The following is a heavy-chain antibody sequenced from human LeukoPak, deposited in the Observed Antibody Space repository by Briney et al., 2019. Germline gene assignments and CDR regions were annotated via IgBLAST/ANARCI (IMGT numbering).Heavy chain of an antibody. CDR2: INPNSGGT. J-gene: IGHJ4*02. D-gene: IGHD6-6*01. CDR3: ATYSSSSEFSFGLDY. V-gene: IGHV1-2*02. CDR1: GYTFTGYY. Sequence: ASVKVSCKASGYTFTGYYMHWVRQAPGQGLEWMGWINPNSGGTNYAQKFQGRVTMTRDTSISTAYMELSRLRSDDTAVYYCATYSSSSEFSFGLDYWGQGTLVTVSS.